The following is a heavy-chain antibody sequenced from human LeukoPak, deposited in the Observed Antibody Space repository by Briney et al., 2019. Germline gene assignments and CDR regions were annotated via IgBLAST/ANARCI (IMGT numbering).Heavy chain of an antibody. V-gene: IGHV4-59*01. J-gene: IGHJ5*02. D-gene: IGHD3-3*01. CDR2: IYYSGST. Sequence: SETLSLTCTVSGASISSYYWSWIRQPPGKGLEWVGYIYYSGSTRYNPSLKSRVTISVDTSKNQFSLKLSSVTAADTAVYYCARVGILRFPSNWFDPWGQGTLVTVSS. CDR3: ARVGILRFPSNWFDP. CDR1: GASISSYY.